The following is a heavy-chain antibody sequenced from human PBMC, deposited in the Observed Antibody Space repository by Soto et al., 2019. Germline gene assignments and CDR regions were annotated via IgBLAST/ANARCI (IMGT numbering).Heavy chain of an antibody. Sequence: QITLKESGPTLVKPTQTLTLTCTVSGFSLTTSGVGVGWIRQPPGKAPERLALIDWDGIERYSPSLRSRLTITIDTSKNQVVLTMTTMDPVDTATYYGAPSPCSGGTCYLVDHWGQGTPVIVSS. CDR1: GFSLTTSGVG. CDR2: IDWDGIE. CDR3: APSPCSGGTCYLVDH. J-gene: IGHJ4*02. V-gene: IGHV2-5*02. D-gene: IGHD2-15*01.